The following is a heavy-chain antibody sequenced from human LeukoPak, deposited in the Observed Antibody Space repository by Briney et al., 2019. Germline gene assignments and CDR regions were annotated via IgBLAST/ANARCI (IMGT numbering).Heavy chain of an antibody. D-gene: IGHD2-15*01. CDR1: GYTFTSYG. V-gene: IGHV1-18*01. Sequence: ASVKVSCKASGYTFTSYGISWVRQAPGQGLEWMGWISAYNGNTNYAQKFQGRVTMTTDTSTSTAYMELRNLKSDDTAVYYCARDGCGGSCFHYYYYYMDVWGKGTTVTISS. J-gene: IGHJ6*03. CDR3: ARDGCGGSCFHYYYYYMDV. CDR2: ISAYNGNT.